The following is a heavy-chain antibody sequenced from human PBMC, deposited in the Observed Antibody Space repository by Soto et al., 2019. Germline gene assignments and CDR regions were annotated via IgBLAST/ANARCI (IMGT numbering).Heavy chain of an antibody. V-gene: IGHV3-21*01. CDR2: ISSSSSYI. J-gene: IGHJ4*02. CDR3: AGDGEGQIRGYCSGGSCYPPDY. Sequence: GGSLRLSCAASGFTFSSYSMNWVRQAPGKGLEWVSSISSSSSYIYYADSVKGRFTISRDNAKNSLYLQMNSLRAEDTAVYYCAGDGEGQIRGYCSGGSCYPPDYWGQGTLVTVSS. D-gene: IGHD2-15*01. CDR1: GFTFSSYS.